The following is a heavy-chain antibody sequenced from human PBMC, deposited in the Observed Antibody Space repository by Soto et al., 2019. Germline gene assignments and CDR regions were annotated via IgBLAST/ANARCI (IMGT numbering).Heavy chain of an antibody. CDR3: VHKGGGDRILDY. Sequence: QITLKESGPALVKPTQTLTLTCTFSGFSLSTSGVGVGWIRQPPGEALEWLALIYWDDYKHFSPSLESRLTITKEPPKNQVGLTMTNMEPVDTATYYCVHKGGGDRILDYWGQGTLVTVSS. J-gene: IGHJ4*02. V-gene: IGHV2-5*02. CDR2: IYWDDYK. CDR1: GFSLSTSGVG. D-gene: IGHD3-16*01.